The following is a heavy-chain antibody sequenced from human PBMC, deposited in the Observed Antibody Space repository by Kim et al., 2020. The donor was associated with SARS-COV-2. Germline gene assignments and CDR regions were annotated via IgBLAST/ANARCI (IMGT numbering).Heavy chain of an antibody. CDR2: INTNTGNP. CDR3: AREDMVRGVMSPGVDY. Sequence: ASVKVSCKASGYTFTSYAMNWVRQAPGQGLEWMGWINTNTGNPTYAQGFTGRFVFSLDTSVSTAYLQISSLKAEDTAVYYCAREDMVRGVMSPGVDYWGQGTLVTVSS. V-gene: IGHV7-4-1*02. J-gene: IGHJ4*02. D-gene: IGHD3-10*01. CDR1: GYTFTSYA.